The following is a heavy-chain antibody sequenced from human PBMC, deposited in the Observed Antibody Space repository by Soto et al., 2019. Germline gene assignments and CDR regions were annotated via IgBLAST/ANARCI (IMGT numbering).Heavy chain of an antibody. J-gene: IGHJ4*02. CDR2: INPNSGGT. CDR3: ARSAAAATPYDY. Sequence: ASVKVSCKASGYTFTGYYMHWVRQTPGQGLEWMGWINPNSGGTNYAQKFQGWVTMTRDTSISTAYMELSRLRSDDTAVYYCARSAAAATPYDYWGQRTLVTVSS. V-gene: IGHV1-2*04. D-gene: IGHD6-13*01. CDR1: GYTFTGYY.